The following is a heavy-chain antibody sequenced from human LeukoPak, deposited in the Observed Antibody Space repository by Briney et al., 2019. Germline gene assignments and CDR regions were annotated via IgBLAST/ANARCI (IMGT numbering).Heavy chain of an antibody. Sequence: GASVKVSCKVSGYTLTELSMHWVRQAPGKGLEWMGGFDPEDGETIYAQKFQGRVTMTEDTSTDTAYMEPSSLRSEDTAVYYCATLDPYSSGWYFDYWGQGTLVTVSS. CDR1: GYTLTELS. CDR3: ATLDPYSSGWYFDY. CDR2: FDPEDGET. V-gene: IGHV1-24*01. D-gene: IGHD6-19*01. J-gene: IGHJ4*02.